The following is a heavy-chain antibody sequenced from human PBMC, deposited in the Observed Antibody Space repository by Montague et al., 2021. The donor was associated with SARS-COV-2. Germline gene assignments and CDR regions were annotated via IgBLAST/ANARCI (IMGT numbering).Heavy chain of an antibody. D-gene: IGHD3-10*02. CDR1: GGSSSGYY. Sequence: SETLSLTCTVYGGSSSGYYWSWIRQFPGKGLEWIGEMVHTGTTKYNPSLKSRVTMLIDTSKKQFSLNLTSMTAADTAVYYCARTFDVFKHDYWGQGTLLAVSS. CDR2: MVHTGTT. J-gene: IGHJ4*02. V-gene: IGHV4-34*12. CDR3: ARTFDVFKHDY.